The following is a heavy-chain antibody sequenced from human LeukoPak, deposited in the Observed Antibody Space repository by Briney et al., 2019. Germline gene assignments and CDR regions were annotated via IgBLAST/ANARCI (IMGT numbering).Heavy chain of an antibody. D-gene: IGHD6-13*01. CDR3: ARDEIAAAGGFDY. CDR1: GYSISSGYY. Sequence: SETLSLTCTVSGYSISSGYYWGWIRQPPGKGLEWIGSIYHSGSTYYNPSLKSRVTISVDTSKNQFSLKLSSVTVADTAVYYCARDEIAAAGGFDYWGQGTLVTVSS. CDR2: IYHSGST. V-gene: IGHV4-38-2*02. J-gene: IGHJ4*02.